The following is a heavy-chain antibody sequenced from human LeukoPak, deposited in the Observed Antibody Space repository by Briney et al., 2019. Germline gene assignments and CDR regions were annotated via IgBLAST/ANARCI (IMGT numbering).Heavy chain of an antibody. V-gene: IGHV1-18*01. J-gene: IGHJ4*02. D-gene: IGHD6-19*01. CDR1: GYTFTTYG. CDR2: ISAYNGNT. CDR3: ARGRRIAVAAEPWFDY. Sequence: ASVTVSCKASGYTFTTYGITWVRQAPGQGLEWMGWISAYNGNTNYAQKLQGRVTMTTDTPTRTAFMELRSLRSDDTAVYYCARGRRIAVAAEPWFDYWGQGTLVTVSS.